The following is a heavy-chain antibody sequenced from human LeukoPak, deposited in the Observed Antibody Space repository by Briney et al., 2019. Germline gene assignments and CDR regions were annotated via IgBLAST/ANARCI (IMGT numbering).Heavy chain of an antibody. V-gene: IGHV2-5*02. CDR2: VYWDDDK. J-gene: IGHJ3*01. D-gene: IGHD2-8*01. CDR1: GFSIHTSGVA. Sequence: SGPTLVNPTQTLTLTCSFSGFSIHTSGVAVGWIRQPPGKALEWLAVVYWDDDKRYSPSLKNRLTITRDTSKNHVVLTMTNMAPVDTAKYSWPHGFGPSGVSYQVVFVVWGQGKMVT. CDR3: PHGFGPSGVSYQVVFVV.